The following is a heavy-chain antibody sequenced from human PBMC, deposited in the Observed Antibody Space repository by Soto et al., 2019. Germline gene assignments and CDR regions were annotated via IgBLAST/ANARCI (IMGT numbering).Heavy chain of an antibody. D-gene: IGHD4-17*01. CDR1: GGSIISGGYY. V-gene: IGHV4-31*03. CDR3: ARDHETSDYGDNNWFDP. CDR2: IYYSGST. J-gene: IGHJ5*02. Sequence: PSETLSLTCTVSGGSIISGGYYWSWIRQHPGKGLEWIGYIYYSGSTYYNPSLKSRVTISVDTSKNQFSLKLSSVTAADTAVYYCARDHETSDYGDNNWFDPWGQGTLVTVSS.